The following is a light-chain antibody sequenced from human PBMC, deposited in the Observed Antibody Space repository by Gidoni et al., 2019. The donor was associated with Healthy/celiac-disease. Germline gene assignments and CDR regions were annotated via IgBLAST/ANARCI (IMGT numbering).Light chain of an antibody. CDR3: CSYAGSSTLDVV. CDR1: SSDVGSYNL. V-gene: IGLV2-23*01. CDR2: EGS. J-gene: IGLJ2*01. Sequence: QSALTQPASASGSPGQSTTISCTGTSSDVGSYNLVSWYQQHPGKAPKLMIYEGSKRPSGVSNRFSGSKSGNTASLTIAGLQAEDEADYYCCSYAGSSTLDVVFGGGTKLTVL.